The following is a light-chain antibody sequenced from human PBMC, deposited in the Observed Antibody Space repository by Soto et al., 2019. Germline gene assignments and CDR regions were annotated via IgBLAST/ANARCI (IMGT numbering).Light chain of an antibody. CDR2: EAT. V-gene: IGLV2-14*01. J-gene: IGLJ1*01. CDR3: SSYSRNTLVV. Sequence: QSALTQPASVSGSPGQSITISCAGTSNDVGAYKYVSWYQQHPGKAPKLLIYEATNRPSGVSDRFSASKSDNTASLTISGLQAEDEADYYCSSYSRNTLVVFGTGTKLTVL. CDR1: SNDVGAYKY.